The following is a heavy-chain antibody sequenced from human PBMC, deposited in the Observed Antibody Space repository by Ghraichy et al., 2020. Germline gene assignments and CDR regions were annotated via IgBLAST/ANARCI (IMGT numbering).Heavy chain of an antibody. CDR1: GFTFTSSA. D-gene: IGHD2/OR15-2a*01. CDR3: AADHNNYYYGMDV. V-gene: IGHV1-58*01. CDR2: IVVGSGNT. Sequence: VKVSCKASGFTFTSSAVQWVRQARGQRLEWIGWIVVGSGNTNYAQKFQERVTITRDMSTSTAYMELSSLRSEDTAVYYCAADHNNYYYGMDVWGQGTTVTVSS. J-gene: IGHJ6*02.